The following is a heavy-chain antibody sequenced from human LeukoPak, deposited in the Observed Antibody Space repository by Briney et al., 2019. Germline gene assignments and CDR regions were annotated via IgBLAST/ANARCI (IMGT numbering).Heavy chain of an antibody. Sequence: GGSLRLSCAASGFTFSSYWMHWVRQAPGKGLVWVSRINSDGSSTSYADSVKGRFTISRDNAKNTLYLQMNSLRAEDTAVNYCACTMVRGVIKYYWGQGTLVTVSS. CDR1: GFTFSSYW. CDR2: INSDGSST. J-gene: IGHJ4*02. CDR3: ACTMVRGVIKYY. D-gene: IGHD3-10*01. V-gene: IGHV3-74*01.